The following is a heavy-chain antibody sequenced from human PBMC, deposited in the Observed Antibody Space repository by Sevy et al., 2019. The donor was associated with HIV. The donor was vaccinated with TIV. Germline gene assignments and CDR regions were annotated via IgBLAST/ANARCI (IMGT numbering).Heavy chain of an antibody. CDR3: ARPPTYGGSAYSHWNFEL. J-gene: IGHJ2*01. CDR2: ISYDGYD. CDR1: GFAFGRYA. D-gene: IGHD3-22*01. V-gene: IGHV3-30-3*01. Sequence: GGSLRLSCAASGFAFGRYAMHWVRQAPGKGLEWVAGISYDGYDFYVDSVKGRFTISRDSPKSTLYLQMNSLRDEDTAIYYCARPPTYGGSAYSHWNFELWGRGTVVTVSS.